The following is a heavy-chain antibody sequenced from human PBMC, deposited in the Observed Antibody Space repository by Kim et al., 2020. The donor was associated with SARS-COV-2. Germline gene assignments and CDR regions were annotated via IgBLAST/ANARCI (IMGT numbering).Heavy chain of an antibody. J-gene: IGHJ4*02. CDR1: GGSISSSSYY. CDR3: ARQWGGAVAAHGGVDY. V-gene: IGHV4-39*01. Sequence: SETLSLTCTVSGGSISSSSYYWGWIRQPPGKGLEWIGSIYYSGSTYYNPSLKSRVTISVDTSKNQFSLKLSPVTAADTAVYYCARQWGGAVAAHGGVDYWGQGTPVTVSS. CDR2: IYYSGST. D-gene: IGHD6-19*01.